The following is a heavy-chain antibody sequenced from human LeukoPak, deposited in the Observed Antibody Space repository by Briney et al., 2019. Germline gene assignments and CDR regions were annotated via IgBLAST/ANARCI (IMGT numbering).Heavy chain of an antibody. D-gene: IGHD3-10*01. J-gene: IGHJ4*02. CDR1: GFTFSSYW. CDR2: IKQDGSGK. Sequence: GGSLRLSCAASGFTFSSYWMSWVRQAPGKGLEWVANIKQDGSGKYYVDSVKGRFTISRDNAKNSLYLQMNSLRAEDTAVYYCARVVGWFGEAKGIFDYWGQGTLVTVSS. V-gene: IGHV3-7*01. CDR3: ARVVGWFGEAKGIFDY.